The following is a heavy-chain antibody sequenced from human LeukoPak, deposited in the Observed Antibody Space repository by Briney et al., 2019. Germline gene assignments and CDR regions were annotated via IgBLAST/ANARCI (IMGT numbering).Heavy chain of an antibody. CDR2: IYYSGST. Sequence: SETLPLTCTVSGGSISSSSYYWGWIRQPPGKGLEWIGSIYYSGSTYYNPSLKSRVTISVDTSKNQFSLKLSSVTAADTAVCYCAREGKITMVRGVIRYYYMDVWGKGTTVTISS. D-gene: IGHD3-10*01. J-gene: IGHJ6*03. V-gene: IGHV4-39*07. CDR1: GGSISSSSYY. CDR3: AREGKITMVRGVIRYYYMDV.